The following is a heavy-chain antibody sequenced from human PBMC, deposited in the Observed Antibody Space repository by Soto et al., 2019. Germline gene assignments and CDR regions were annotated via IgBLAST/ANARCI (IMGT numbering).Heavy chain of an antibody. Sequence: ASVKVSCKASGYTFTSYAMHWVRQAPGQRLEWMGWINAGNGNTKYSQKFQGRVTITRDTSASTAYMELSSLRSEDTAVYYCAKTSIVVGPAATPYYYYYMDVWGKGTTVTVSS. J-gene: IGHJ6*03. CDR1: GYTFTSYA. CDR3: AKTSIVVGPAATPYYYYYMDV. V-gene: IGHV1-3*01. CDR2: INAGNGNT. D-gene: IGHD2-2*01.